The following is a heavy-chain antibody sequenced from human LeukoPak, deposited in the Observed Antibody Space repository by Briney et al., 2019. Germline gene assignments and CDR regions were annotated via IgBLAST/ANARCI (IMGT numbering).Heavy chain of an antibody. Sequence: PGGSLRLSCAASEVTANNYAMSWVRQAPGKGLEWVSGISANGGSTYYADSVKGRFTISRDNSKNTVYLQMNSLRVEDTAVYYCAKDRLTICTLDIWGQGTMVSVSS. CDR3: AKDRLTICTLDI. CDR2: ISANGGST. CDR1: EVTANNYA. V-gene: IGHV3-23*01. J-gene: IGHJ3*02. D-gene: IGHD2-8*01.